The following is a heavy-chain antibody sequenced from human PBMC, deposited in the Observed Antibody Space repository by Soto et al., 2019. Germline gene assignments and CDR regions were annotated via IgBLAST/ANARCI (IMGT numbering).Heavy chain of an antibody. Sequence: QEQLVQSGAEVKKPGASVKVSCKTSGYTFTDYDINWVRQATGQGLEWIGWMNPNSGETGYAQKFQGRVTMTRSASISTAYLELSSLRSEDTAVYYCARVAVAARPRWYNWFDPCGQVTLVTVSS. J-gene: IGHJ5*02. CDR3: ARVAVAARPRWYNWFDP. CDR2: MNPNSGET. CDR1: GYTFTDYD. D-gene: IGHD2-15*01. V-gene: IGHV1-8*01.